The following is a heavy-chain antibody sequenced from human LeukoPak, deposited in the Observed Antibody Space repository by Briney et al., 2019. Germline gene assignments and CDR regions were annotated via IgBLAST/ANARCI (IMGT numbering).Heavy chain of an antibody. D-gene: IGHD3-9*01. CDR2: ISGSGGST. CDR3: AKDTYDILTGDLDY. CDR1: GFTFSSYA. V-gene: IGHV3-23*01. J-gene: IGHJ4*02. Sequence: PGGSVRLSCAASGFTFSSYAMSWVRQAPGKGLEWVSAISGSGGSTYYADSVKGRFTISRDNSKNTLYLQMNSLRAEDTAVYYCAKDTYDILTGDLDYWGQGTLVTVSS.